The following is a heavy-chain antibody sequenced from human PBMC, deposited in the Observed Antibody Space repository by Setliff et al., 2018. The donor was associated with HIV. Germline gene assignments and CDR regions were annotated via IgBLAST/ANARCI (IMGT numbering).Heavy chain of an antibody. D-gene: IGHD3-3*01. CDR3: VREGGAIFGVVIEGPAFDI. CDR2: IHHSGNA. CDR1: GGSITNNNYL. Sequence: SETLSLTCTVSGGSITNNNYLWSWVRQHPEKGLEWIAYIHHSGNAYYTPSLQSRATIPVDTSKNQFSLKLNSVTAADTAGYFCVREGGAIFGVVIEGPAFDIWGQGTMVTVSS. J-gene: IGHJ3*02. V-gene: IGHV4-31*03.